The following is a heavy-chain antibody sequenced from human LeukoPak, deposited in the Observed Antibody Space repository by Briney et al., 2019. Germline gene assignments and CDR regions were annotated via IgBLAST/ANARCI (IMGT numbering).Heavy chain of an antibody. J-gene: IGHJ4*02. D-gene: IGHD3-22*01. Sequence: PGGSLRLSCAASRFTFSSYWMCCVRQAPGKGLEWVANIKQDGSEKYYVDSVKGRFTISRDNAKNSLYLQMNSLRAEDTAVYYCARDSYDSSGYYYTYDYWGQGTLVTVSS. CDR1: RFTFSSYW. V-gene: IGHV3-7*01. CDR3: ARDSYDSSGYYYTYDY. CDR2: IKQDGSEK.